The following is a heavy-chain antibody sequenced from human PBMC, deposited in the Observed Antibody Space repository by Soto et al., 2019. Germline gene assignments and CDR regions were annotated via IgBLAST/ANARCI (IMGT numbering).Heavy chain of an antibody. CDR2: ISAYNGNT. CDR1: GYTFTSYG. D-gene: IGHD2-15*01. CDR3: ARIKCSGGSCSYYYGMVV. J-gene: IGHJ6*02. Sequence: QVQLVQSGAEVKKPGASVKVSCKASGYTFTSYGISWVRQAPGQGLEWMGWISAYNGNTNYSQKLQGRVTMTTDTYTSTAYLELRSLRSDDTAVYYFARIKCSGGSCSYYYGMVVWGQGTTVTVSS. V-gene: IGHV1-18*04.